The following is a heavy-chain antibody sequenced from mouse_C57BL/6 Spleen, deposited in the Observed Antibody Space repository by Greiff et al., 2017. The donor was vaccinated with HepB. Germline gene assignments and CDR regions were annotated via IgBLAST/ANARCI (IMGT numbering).Heavy chain of an antibody. V-gene: IGHV1-19*01. CDR2: INPYNGGT. CDR1: GYTFTDYY. Sequence: VQLKESGPVLVKPGASVKMSCKASGYTFTDYYMNWVKQSHGKSLEWIGVINPYNGGTSYNQKFKGKATLTVDKSSSTAYMELNSLTSEDSAVYYCARGDYYGSSFYYYAMDYWGQGTSVTVSS. D-gene: IGHD1-1*01. J-gene: IGHJ4*01. CDR3: ARGDYYGSSFYYYAMDY.